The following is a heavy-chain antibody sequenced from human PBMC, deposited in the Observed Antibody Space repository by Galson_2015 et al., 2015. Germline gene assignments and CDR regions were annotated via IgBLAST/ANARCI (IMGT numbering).Heavy chain of an antibody. V-gene: IGHV1-3*01. CDR2: INAGNGNT. CDR3: ARGGPRLPLRYSGYDYGSGFCDY. Sequence: SVKVSCKASGYTFTSYAMHWVRQAPGQRLEWMGWINAGNGNTKYSQKFQGRVTITRDTSASTAYMELSSLRSEDTAVYYCARGGPRLPLRYSGYDYGSGFCDYWGQGTLVTVSS. J-gene: IGHJ4*02. CDR1: GYTFTSYA. D-gene: IGHD5-12*01.